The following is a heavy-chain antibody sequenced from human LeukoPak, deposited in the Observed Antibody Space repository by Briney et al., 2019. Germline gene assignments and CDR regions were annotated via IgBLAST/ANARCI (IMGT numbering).Heavy chain of an antibody. CDR2: IKQDGSKK. CDR1: GFAFRSYC. D-gene: IGHD5-24*01. V-gene: IGHV3-7*04. J-gene: IGHJ4*02. Sequence: GGSLRLSCAASGFAFRSYCMTWVRQAPGKGLEWVANIKQDGSKKSYVDSVKGRFTISRDNAKNSLYLQMNSLRAEDTAIYYCTRVGYIDEGIDYWGQETLVTVSS. CDR3: TRVGYIDEGIDY.